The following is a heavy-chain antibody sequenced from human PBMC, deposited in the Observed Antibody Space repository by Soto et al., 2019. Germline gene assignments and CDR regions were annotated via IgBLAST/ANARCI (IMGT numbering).Heavy chain of an antibody. CDR2: IIPIFGTA. D-gene: IGHD3-22*01. CDR1: GGTFSSYA. Sequence: SVKVSCKASGGTFSSYAISWVRQAPGQGLEWMGGIIPIFGTANYAQKFQGRVTITADESTSTAYMELSSLRSEDTAVYYCARDYYDSSGYYPSLYYYYGMDVWGQGTTVTVSS. J-gene: IGHJ6*02. CDR3: ARDYYDSSGYYPSLYYYYGMDV. V-gene: IGHV1-69*13.